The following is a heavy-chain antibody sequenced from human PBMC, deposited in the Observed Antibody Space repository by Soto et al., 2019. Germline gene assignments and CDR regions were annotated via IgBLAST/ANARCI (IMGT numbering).Heavy chain of an antibody. J-gene: IGHJ4*02. CDR2: INSDGSTI. D-gene: IGHD5-18*01. CDR3: ARGYGETSTSTTGC. V-gene: IGHV3-74*01. Sequence: PGGSLRLSCAASGFTFSSYWMHWVRQAPGKGLVWVSRINSDGSTINYADSVKGRFTVSRDNAKNTLYLQMNSLRAEDTSVYYCARGYGETSTSTTGCWGQGTLVTVSS. CDR1: GFTFSSYW.